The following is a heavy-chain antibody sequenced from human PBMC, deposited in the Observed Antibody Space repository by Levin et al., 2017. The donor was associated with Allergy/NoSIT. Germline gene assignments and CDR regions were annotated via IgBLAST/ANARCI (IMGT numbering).Heavy chain of an antibody. CDR1: GFTFSSYA. CDR3: AKRGYDHWVFDY. D-gene: IGHD1-14*01. Sequence: GESLKISCAASGFTFSSYAMSWVRQAPGKGLEWVSAISGSGGSTYYADSVKGRFTISRDNSKNTLYLQMNSLRAEDTAVYYCAKRGYDHWVFDYWGQGTLVTVSS. J-gene: IGHJ4*02. V-gene: IGHV3-23*01. CDR2: ISGSGGST.